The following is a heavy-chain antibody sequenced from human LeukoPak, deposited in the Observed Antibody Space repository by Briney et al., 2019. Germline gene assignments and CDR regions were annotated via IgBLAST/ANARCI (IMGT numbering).Heavy chain of an antibody. D-gene: IGHD4-17*01. CDR3: ARSKTVTTYYDAFDI. CDR1: GFTVSSNY. J-gene: IGHJ3*02. Sequence: GGSLRLSCAASGFTVSSNYMSWVRQAPGKGLEWVSVIYSGGSTYYADSVKGRFTISRDNSKNTLYLQMNSLRAEDTAVYYCARSKTVTTYYDAFDIWGQGTMVTVSS. CDR2: IYSGGST. V-gene: IGHV3-53*01.